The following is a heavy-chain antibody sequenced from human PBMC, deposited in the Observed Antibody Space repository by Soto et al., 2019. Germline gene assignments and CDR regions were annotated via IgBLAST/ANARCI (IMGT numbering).Heavy chain of an antibody. Sequence: GESLKISCKGSGYSFTSYWISWVRQMPGKGLEWMGRIDPSDSYTNYGPSFQGHVTISADKSISTAYLQWSSLKASDTAMYYCARRERYCSGGSCYSGDAFDIWGQGTMVT. V-gene: IGHV5-10-1*01. CDR3: ARRERYCSGGSCYSGDAFDI. J-gene: IGHJ3*02. D-gene: IGHD2-15*01. CDR2: IDPSDSYT. CDR1: GYSFTSYW.